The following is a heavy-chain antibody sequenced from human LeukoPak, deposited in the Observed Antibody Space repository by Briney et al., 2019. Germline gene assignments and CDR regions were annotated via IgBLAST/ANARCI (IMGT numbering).Heavy chain of an antibody. CDR3: VRCDYRDFDY. Sequence: QSGGSLRLSCAASGFTFSRYWMAWVRQAPGKGLEWVANIKQDGSDKYYADSVKGRFTVSRDNAKNSLYLQMNSLRAEDTAVYYCVRCDYRDFDYWGQGTLVTVSS. J-gene: IGHJ4*02. CDR2: IKQDGSDK. CDR1: GFTFSRYW. D-gene: IGHD4/OR15-4a*01. V-gene: IGHV3-7*05.